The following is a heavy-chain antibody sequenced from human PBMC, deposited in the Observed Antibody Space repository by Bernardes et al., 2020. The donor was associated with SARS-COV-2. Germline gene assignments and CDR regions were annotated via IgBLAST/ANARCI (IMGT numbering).Heavy chain of an antibody. Sequence: VGSLILSCAASGFTFSSYGMHWVRQAPGKGLAWVAVIWSDGSNKYYADSVKGRFTISRDNSTNTLYLQMNSLRAEDTAVYYCARDERSSGWCFVYWGQGTLVTVSS. D-gene: IGHD6-19*01. J-gene: IGHJ4*02. CDR1: GFTFSSYG. V-gene: IGHV3-33*08. CDR3: ARDERSSGWCFVY. CDR2: IWSDGSNK.